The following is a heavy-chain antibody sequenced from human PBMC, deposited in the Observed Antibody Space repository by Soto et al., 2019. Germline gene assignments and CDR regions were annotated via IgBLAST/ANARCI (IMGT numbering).Heavy chain of an antibody. CDR1: VFTFSDYY. CDR3: ARQYYGSGSYYNGKTNYYYYSYGMDV. J-gene: IGHJ6*01. CDR2: ISSSGSTI. V-gene: IGHV3-11*01. D-gene: IGHD3-10*01. Sequence: VGSLRLSCASSVFTFSDYYMSCIRHAPGKWLEWVSYISSSGSTIYYADSVKGRFTISRDNAKNSLYLQMNSLRAEDTAVYYCARQYYGSGSYYNGKTNYYYYSYGMDVWGQGTTVIVS.